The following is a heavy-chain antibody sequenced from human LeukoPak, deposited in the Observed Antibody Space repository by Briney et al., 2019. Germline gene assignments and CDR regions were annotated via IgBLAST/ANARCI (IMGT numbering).Heavy chain of an antibody. V-gene: IGHV3-33*01. J-gene: IGHJ4*02. Sequence: GGSLRLSCAASGFTFSSYGMHWVRQAPGKGLEWVAVIWYDGSNKYYAVSVKGRFTISRDNSKNTLYLQMNSLRAEDTAVYYCARLGRHYYDSSGYNLDYWGQGTLVTVSS. CDR1: GFTFSSYG. CDR2: IWYDGSNK. D-gene: IGHD3-22*01. CDR3: ARLGRHYYDSSGYNLDY.